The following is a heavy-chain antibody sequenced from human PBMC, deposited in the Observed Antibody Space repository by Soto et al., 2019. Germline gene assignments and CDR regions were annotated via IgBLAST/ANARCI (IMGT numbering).Heavy chain of an antibody. Sequence: ETLSLTCTVSGVSISGSRYYWGWVRQPPGRGLEWIGTIYYSGSTYYTPALKSRVTLSVDTSKNQFSLNLNSVTAADTAMYYCARGGIPPSGYGIAYAMDVWGQGTTVTVSS. CDR2: IYYSGST. J-gene: IGHJ6*02. D-gene: IGHD1-26*01. V-gene: IGHV4-39*01. CDR3: ARGGIPPSGYGIAYAMDV. CDR1: GVSISGSRYY.